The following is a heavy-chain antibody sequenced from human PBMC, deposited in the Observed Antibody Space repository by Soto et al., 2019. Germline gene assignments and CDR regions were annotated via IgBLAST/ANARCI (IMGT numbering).Heavy chain of an antibody. D-gene: IGHD1-7*01. CDR2: INPNSGGT. CDR1: GYTFTGYY. J-gene: IGHJ6*02. V-gene: IGHV1-2*04. CDR3: ARDYNMGNWNYRSYYYYGMDV. Sequence: EASVKVSCKASGYTFTGYYMHWVRQAPGQGLEWMGWINPNSGGTNYAQKFQGWVTMTRDTSISTAYMELSRLRSDDTAVYYCARDYNMGNWNYRSYYYYGMDVWGQGTTVTVSS.